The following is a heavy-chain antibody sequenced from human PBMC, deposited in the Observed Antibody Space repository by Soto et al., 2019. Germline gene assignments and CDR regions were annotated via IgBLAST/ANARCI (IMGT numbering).Heavy chain of an antibody. Sequence: SVKVSCKASGGTFSSYAISWVRQAPGQGLEWMGGMIPIFGTANYAQKFQGRVTITADESTSTAYMELSSLRSEDTAVYYCARWGHYYDSSGYYPDLHYYYGMDVWGQGTTVTVSS. CDR1: GGTFSSYA. V-gene: IGHV1-69*13. J-gene: IGHJ6*02. CDR3: ARWGHYYDSSGYYPDLHYYYGMDV. CDR2: MIPIFGTA. D-gene: IGHD3-22*01.